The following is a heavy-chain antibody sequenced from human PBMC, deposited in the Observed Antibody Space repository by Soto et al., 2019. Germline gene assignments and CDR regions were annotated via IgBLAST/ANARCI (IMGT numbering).Heavy chain of an antibody. CDR2: INPSGGST. CDR1: GYTFTSYY. D-gene: IGHD6-13*01. V-gene: IGHV1-46*01. J-gene: IGHJ6*02. CDR3: AKDRGRATAGEYYYYGMDV. Sequence: GASVKVSCKASGYTFTSYYIHWVRQAPGQGLEWMGMINPSGGSTDYAQNFQGRVTMTRDPSTSTVYMELSSLRSDDTAVCYCAKDRGRATAGEYYYYGMDVWGQGNTVTVSS.